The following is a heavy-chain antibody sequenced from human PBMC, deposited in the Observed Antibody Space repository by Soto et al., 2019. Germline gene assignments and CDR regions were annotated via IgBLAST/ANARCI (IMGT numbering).Heavy chain of an antibody. CDR3: ARQGSGWDFDY. CDR1: GFTFSSYS. CDR2: ISSSSSYI. J-gene: IGHJ4*02. Sequence: EVQLVESGGGLVKPGGSLRLSCAASGFTFSSYSMNWVRQAPGRGLDWVSSISSSSSYIYYADSVKGRFTISRDNAKNSLYLQMNSLRAEDTAVYYCARQGSGWDFDYWGQGTLVTVSS. V-gene: IGHV3-21*01. D-gene: IGHD6-19*01.